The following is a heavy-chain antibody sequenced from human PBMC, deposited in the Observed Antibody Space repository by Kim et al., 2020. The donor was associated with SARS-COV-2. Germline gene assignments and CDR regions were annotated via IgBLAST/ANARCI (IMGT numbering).Heavy chain of an antibody. Sequence: GGSLRLSCAASGFTFDIYWMSWVRQAPGKGLEWVANINQPGTDEYYVDSLRGRFSISKDHAKKSVFLQMNSLRVEDTAVYFCVRGGFDSSDSYFFDYWGQGVLVTVSS. CDR2: INQPGTDE. J-gene: IGHJ4*02. D-gene: IGHD3-22*01. V-gene: IGHV3-7*01. CDR3: VRGGFDSSDSYFFDY. CDR1: GFTFDIYW.